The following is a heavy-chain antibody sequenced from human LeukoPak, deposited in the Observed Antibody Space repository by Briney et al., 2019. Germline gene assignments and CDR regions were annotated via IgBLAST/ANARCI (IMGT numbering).Heavy chain of an antibody. J-gene: IGHJ4*02. CDR3: ARDRDFYYYDSSGPPDY. D-gene: IGHD3-22*01. Sequence: GGSLRLSCAASGFTFSSYGMHWVRQAPGKGLEWVAIIWYDGSNKYYADSVKGRFTISRDNSKNTLYLQMNSLRAEDTAVYYCARDRDFYYYDSSGPPDYWGQGTLVTVSS. CDR2: IWYDGSNK. V-gene: IGHV3-33*01. CDR1: GFTFSSYG.